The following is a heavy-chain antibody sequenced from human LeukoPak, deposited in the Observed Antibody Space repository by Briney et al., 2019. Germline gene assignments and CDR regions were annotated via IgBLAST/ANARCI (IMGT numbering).Heavy chain of an antibody. Sequence: ASVKVSCKASGGTFSSYAISWVRQAPGQGLEWMGIINPSGGSTSYAQKFQGRVTMTRDTSTSTVYMELSSLRSEDTAVYYCARGGLRGSDSSWYPYYYGMDVWGQGTTVTVSS. CDR3: ARGGLRGSDSSWYPYYYGMDV. D-gene: IGHD6-13*01. CDR1: GGTFSSYA. V-gene: IGHV1-46*01. CDR2: INPSGGST. J-gene: IGHJ6*02.